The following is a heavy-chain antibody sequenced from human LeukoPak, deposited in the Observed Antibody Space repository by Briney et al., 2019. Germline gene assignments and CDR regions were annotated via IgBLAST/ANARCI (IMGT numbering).Heavy chain of an antibody. V-gene: IGHV4-34*01. Sequence: SETLSLTCAVYGGSFSGYYWSWIRQPPGKGLEWIGEINHSGSTNYNPSLKSRVTISVDTSKNQFSLKLSSVTAADTAVYYCARGPAYSSGWYRYWGQGTLVTVSS. CDR2: INHSGST. CDR1: GGSFSGYY. CDR3: ARGPAYSSGWYRY. D-gene: IGHD6-19*01. J-gene: IGHJ4*02.